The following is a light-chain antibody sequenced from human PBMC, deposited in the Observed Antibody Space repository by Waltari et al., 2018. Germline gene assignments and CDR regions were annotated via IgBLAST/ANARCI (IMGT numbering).Light chain of an antibody. V-gene: IGLV3-1*01. J-gene: IGLJ2*01. CDR2: QDK. CDR1: RLGTRY. Sequence: SSDLTQPPSVSVSPGQTARIACSGERLGTRYVSWYQQKPGKSPLLVIYQDKKRPSGIPERFSGSNSGNTATLTINGTQTLDEAEYFCQAWDNNFVIFGGGTKLTVL. CDR3: QAWDNNFVI.